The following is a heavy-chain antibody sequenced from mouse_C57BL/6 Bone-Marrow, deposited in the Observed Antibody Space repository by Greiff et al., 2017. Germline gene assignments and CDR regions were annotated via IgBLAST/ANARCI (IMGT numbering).Heavy chain of an antibody. Sequence: QVQLQQPGAELVMPGASVKLSCKASGYTFTSYWMHWVKQRPGQGLEWIGEIDPSDSYTNYNQKFKGKSTLTVDKSSSTAYMQLSSLTSEDSAVYYCARERWLLRLDYWGQGTTLTVSS. D-gene: IGHD2-3*01. CDR3: ARERWLLRLDY. CDR1: GYTFTSYW. CDR2: IDPSDSYT. J-gene: IGHJ2*01. V-gene: IGHV1-69*01.